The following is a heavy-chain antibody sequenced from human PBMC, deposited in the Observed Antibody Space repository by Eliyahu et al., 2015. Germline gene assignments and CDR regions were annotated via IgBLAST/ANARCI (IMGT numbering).Heavy chain of an antibody. J-gene: IGHJ6*03. CDR2: IGSSSSTI. V-gene: IGHV3-48*01. CDR1: GFTFXSYS. Sequence: EVQLVESGGGLVQPGGSLRLSCAASGFTFXSYSMXXVRQAPGKGLEWVSYIGSSSSTIYYADSVKGRFTISRDNAKISLYLQMNSLRAEDTAVYYCAREGRSGSYYAYFYYYYMDVWGKGTTVTVSS. CDR3: AREGRSGSYYAYFYYYYMDV. D-gene: IGHD1-26*01.